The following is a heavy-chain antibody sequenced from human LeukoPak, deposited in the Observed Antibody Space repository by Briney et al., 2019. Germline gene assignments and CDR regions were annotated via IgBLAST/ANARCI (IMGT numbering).Heavy chain of an antibody. D-gene: IGHD2-2*03. CDR3: AREAGYCSSTSCEEDYYYYYMDV. J-gene: IGHJ6*03. V-gene: IGHV3-21*01. CDR2: ITGSSTYI. Sequence: GGSLRLSCAASGFTFSSYTMNWVRQAPGKGLEWVSSITGSSTYIFYADSVKGRFTVSRDNAKNSLYLQMNSLRAEDTAVYYRAREAGYCSSTSCEEDYYYYYMDVWGKGTTVTVSS. CDR1: GFTFSSYT.